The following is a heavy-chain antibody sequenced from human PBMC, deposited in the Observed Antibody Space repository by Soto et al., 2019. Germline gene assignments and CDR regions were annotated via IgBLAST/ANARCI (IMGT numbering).Heavy chain of an antibody. J-gene: IGHJ6*03. V-gene: IGHV1-69*02. CDR1: GVTFSSYT. Sequence: QVQLVQSGAEVKKPGSSVKVSCKASGVTFSSYTISWVRQAPGQGLEWMGRIIPILGIANYAQKFQGRVTITADKSTSTAYMELSSLRSEDTAVYYCARAVTTSDYYYYYMDVWGKGTTVTVSS. D-gene: IGHD4-4*01. CDR3: ARAVTTSDYYYYYMDV. CDR2: IIPILGIA.